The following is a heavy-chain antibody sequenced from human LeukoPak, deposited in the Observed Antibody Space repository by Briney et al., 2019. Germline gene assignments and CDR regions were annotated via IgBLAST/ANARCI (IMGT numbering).Heavy chain of an antibody. CDR3: ARDYCRSTSCYSALDN. V-gene: IGHV4-4*02. CDR2: IYHSGST. CDR1: GASISSSNW. Sequence: SGTLSLTCAVSGASISSSNWWSWLRQPPGKGLEWIGEIYHSGSTNYNPSLKSRVTLSVEKSKNQFSLNLSSVTAADTAVYFCARDYCRSTSCYSALDNWGQGTPVTVSS. D-gene: IGHD2-2*01. J-gene: IGHJ4*02.